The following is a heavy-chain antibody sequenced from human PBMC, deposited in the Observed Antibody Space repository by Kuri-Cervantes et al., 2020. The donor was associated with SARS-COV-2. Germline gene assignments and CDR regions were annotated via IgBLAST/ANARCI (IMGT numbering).Heavy chain of an antibody. D-gene: IGHD6-13*01. V-gene: IGHV3-30*18. J-gene: IGHJ6*02. CDR2: ISYDGSNK. CDR1: GCTFSSYG. CDR3: AKDLEQQLDSHYGMDV. Sequence: GESRKISCAASGCTFSSYGMHWVRQAPGKGLEWVAVISYDGSNKYYADSVKGRFTISRDNSKNTLYLQMNSLRAEDTAVYYCAKDLEQQLDSHYGMDVWGQGTTVTVSS.